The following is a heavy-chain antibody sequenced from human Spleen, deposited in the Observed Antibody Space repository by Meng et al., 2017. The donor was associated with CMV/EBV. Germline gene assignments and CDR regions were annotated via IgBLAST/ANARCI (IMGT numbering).Heavy chain of an antibody. D-gene: IGHD2-21*01. V-gene: IGHV1-2*02. CDR2: VNANSGGT. J-gene: IGHJ5*02. CDR1: GYRFSGHY. CDR3: ARGEDWFDP. Sequence: KVSCKASGYRFSGHYINWVRQAPGQGLEWMGWVNANSGGTNYAQKFQGRVTMTRDTSISTAYMELSRLRSDDTAVYYCARGEDWFDPWGQGTLVTVSS.